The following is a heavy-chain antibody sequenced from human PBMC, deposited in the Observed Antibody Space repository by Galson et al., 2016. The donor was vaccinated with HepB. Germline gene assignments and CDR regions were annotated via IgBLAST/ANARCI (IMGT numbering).Heavy chain of an antibody. D-gene: IGHD5-18*01. J-gene: IGHJ3*02. CDR2: FDAEFDET. CDR1: GYTLSDVS. Sequence: SVKVSSKVSGYTLSDVSIHWVRQAPGKGLEWMGGFDAEFDETIYAQKFQGRVTMTEDTSTDTGYMELSSLRSEDTAVYYCVTEVDTTRAFDIWGQGTMVSVSS. V-gene: IGHV1-24*01. CDR3: VTEVDTTRAFDI.